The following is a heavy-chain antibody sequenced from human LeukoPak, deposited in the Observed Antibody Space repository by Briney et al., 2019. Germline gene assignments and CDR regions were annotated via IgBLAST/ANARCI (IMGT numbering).Heavy chain of an antibody. D-gene: IGHD3-10*01. V-gene: IGHV3-15*01. Sequence: GGSLRLSCAASGLTFTNAWMSWVRQAPGKGLEWVGRIKSKTAGGTADYAAPVKGRFTISRDDSKNTLYLQMNSLKTEDAAVYYCAHFGSAEYFQDWGQGTLVIVSS. CDR1: GLTFTNAW. CDR2: IKSKTAGGTA. CDR3: AHFGSAEYFQD. J-gene: IGHJ1*01.